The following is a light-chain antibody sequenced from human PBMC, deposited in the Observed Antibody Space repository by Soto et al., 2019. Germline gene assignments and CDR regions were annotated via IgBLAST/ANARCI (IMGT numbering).Light chain of an antibody. CDR2: EVS. CDR1: SSDVGRYDY. J-gene: IGLJ1*01. V-gene: IGLV2-14*01. CDR3: SSYTSASTYV. Sequence: QSALTQPASVSGTPGQSITISCTGTSSDVGRYDYVSWYQQHPGKAPKAIIYEVSNRPSGISDRFSGAKSDNTASLTISGLQAEDEADYYCSSYTSASTYVFGSGTKLTVL.